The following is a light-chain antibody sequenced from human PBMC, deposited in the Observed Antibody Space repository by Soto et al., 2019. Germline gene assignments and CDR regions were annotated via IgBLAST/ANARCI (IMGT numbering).Light chain of an antibody. J-gene: IGKJ2*01. CDR1: QIISSY. V-gene: IGKV1-39*01. CDR3: QQSYITLYT. Sequence: DIQMTQSPSSLSASVGDRVTITCRARQIISSYSNWYQQKPGKAPKLLIYAASSLQSGVPSRFSGSGSGTDFTLTISSLHPEAFATYYCQQSYITLYTFGQGTKLEIK. CDR2: AAS.